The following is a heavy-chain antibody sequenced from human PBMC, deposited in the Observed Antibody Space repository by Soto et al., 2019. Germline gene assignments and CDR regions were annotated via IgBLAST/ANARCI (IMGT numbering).Heavy chain of an antibody. Sequence: PPGGSLRLSCAASGFTFSSYAMHWVRQAPGKGLEWVAVISYDGSNKYYADSVKGRFTISRDNSKNTLYLQMNSLRAEDTAVYYCARSMIGTTKMDYWGQGTLVTVSS. CDR1: GFTFSSYA. CDR3: ARSMIGTTKMDY. D-gene: IGHD3-22*01. J-gene: IGHJ4*02. CDR2: ISYDGSNK. V-gene: IGHV3-30-3*01.